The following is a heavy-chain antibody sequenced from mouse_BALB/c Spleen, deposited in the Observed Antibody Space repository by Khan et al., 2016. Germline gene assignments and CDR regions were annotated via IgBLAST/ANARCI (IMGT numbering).Heavy chain of an antibody. Sequence: QVQLKESGPGLVQPSQSLSITCTVSGFSLTSYGVHWVRQSPGKGLEWLGVIWSGGSSDYNAAFISRLSISKNNSKSQVFFKMNSLQANETARYYGASLYYGSTHCYAMDYWGQGTSVTVSS. CDR2: IWSGGSS. D-gene: IGHD1-1*01. J-gene: IGHJ4*01. V-gene: IGHV2-2*02. CDR3: ASLYYGSTHCYAMDY. CDR1: GFSLTSYG.